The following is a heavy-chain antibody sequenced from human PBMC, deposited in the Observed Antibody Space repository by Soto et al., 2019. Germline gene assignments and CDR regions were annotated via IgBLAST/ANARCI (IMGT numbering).Heavy chain of an antibody. V-gene: IGHV3-7*05. Sequence: EVQLMESGGGLVQPGGSLRLSCAASGFTFSTYWMSWVRQTPGKGLEWVANINEDGSERYYVDSVKGRFTISRDNAKNSPYLQKNRMGGEETAVYYCEKVWYLDHWSQATLVPVSS. CDR2: INEDGSER. J-gene: IGHJ4*02. D-gene: IGHD2-21*01. CDR3: EKVWYLDH. CDR1: GFTFSTYW.